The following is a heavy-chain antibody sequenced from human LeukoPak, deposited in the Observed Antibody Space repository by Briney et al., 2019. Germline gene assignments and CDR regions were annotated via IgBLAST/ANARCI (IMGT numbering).Heavy chain of an antibody. J-gene: IGHJ4*02. CDR1: GFTFSSYW. CDR2: IKQDGSEK. D-gene: IGHD3-3*01. Sequence: GGSLRLSCAASGFTFSSYWMIWVRQAPGKGLEWVANIKQDGSEKYYVDSVKGRFTISRDNAKNSLYLQMNSLRAEDTAVYYCARGFLEWLLNIYYFDYWGQGTLVTVSS. CDR3: ARGFLEWLLNIYYFDY. V-gene: IGHV3-7*01.